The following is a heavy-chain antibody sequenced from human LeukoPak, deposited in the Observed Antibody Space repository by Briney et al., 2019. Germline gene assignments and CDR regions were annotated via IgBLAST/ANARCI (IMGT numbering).Heavy chain of an antibody. CDR1: GDSINSCCYY. J-gene: IGHJ4*02. CDR3: ARVLYGYQLDY. Sequence: SETLSLTCTVSGDSINSCCYYWSWVRQPAGKGLEWVGRIHTSGSTDYNPSLKSRVTISLDTSKNQFSLKLSAVTAADTAVYYCARVLYGYQLDYWGQGTLVTVSS. D-gene: IGHD5-18*01. V-gene: IGHV4-61*02. CDR2: IHTSGST.